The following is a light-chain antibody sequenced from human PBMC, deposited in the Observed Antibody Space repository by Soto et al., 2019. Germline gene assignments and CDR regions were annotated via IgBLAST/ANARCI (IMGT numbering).Light chain of an antibody. Sequence: EILLAQSPATLSLSPGERATLSCRASQTVYNFLAWYQQKPGQAPMHLIFDASYRASGSPGRFSGSGSGTDFTLPTSSLELEDFAVYYCQQRSSGPATFGPGTKVEIK. CDR2: DAS. CDR3: QQRSSGPAT. CDR1: QTVYNF. V-gene: IGKV3-11*01. J-gene: IGKJ3*01.